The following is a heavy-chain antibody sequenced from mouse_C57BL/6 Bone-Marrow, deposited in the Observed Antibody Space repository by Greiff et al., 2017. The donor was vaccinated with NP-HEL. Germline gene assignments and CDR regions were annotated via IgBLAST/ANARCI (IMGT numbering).Heavy chain of an antibody. J-gene: IGHJ2*01. D-gene: IGHD1-1*01. CDR3: ARGITTVVATYFDY. Sequence: EVQLVESGGGLVKPGGSLKLSCAASGFTFSDYGMHWVRQAPEKGLEWVAYISSGSSTIYYADTVKGRFTISRDNAKNTLFLQMTSLRSEDTAMYYCARGITTVVATYFDYWGQGTTLTVSS. CDR2: ISSGSSTI. V-gene: IGHV5-17*01. CDR1: GFTFSDYG.